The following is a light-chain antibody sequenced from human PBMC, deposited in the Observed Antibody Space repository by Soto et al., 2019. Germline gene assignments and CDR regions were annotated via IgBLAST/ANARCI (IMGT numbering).Light chain of an antibody. CDR1: SSDVGSYNL. Sequence: QSALTQPASVSGSPGQSITISCTGTSSDVGSYNLVSWYQQHPGKAPKLMICEGSKRPSGVSNRFSGSKSGNTASLTISGLQAEDEADYYCCSYAGSSTFWVFVGGTKLTVL. CDR2: EGS. V-gene: IGLV2-23*03. CDR3: CSYAGSSTFWV. J-gene: IGLJ3*02.